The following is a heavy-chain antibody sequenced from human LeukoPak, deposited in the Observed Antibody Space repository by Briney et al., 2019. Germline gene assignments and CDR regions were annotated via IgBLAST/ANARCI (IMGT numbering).Heavy chain of an antibody. J-gene: IGHJ4*02. V-gene: IGHV3-7*05. Sequence: GGSLRLSCAASGVTFSIYRIGWVRQAPGKGLEWVATINHDGSERFYVDSVKGRFTVSRGNAQNSLFLQMTSLRAEDTAVFSCARGSGGWYFDSWGQGTLVTVSS. CDR2: INHDGSER. CDR3: ARGSGGWYFDS. D-gene: IGHD6-19*01. CDR1: GVTFSIYR.